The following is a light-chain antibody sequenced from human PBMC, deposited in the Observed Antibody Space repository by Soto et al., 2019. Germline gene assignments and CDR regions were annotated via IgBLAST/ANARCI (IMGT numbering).Light chain of an antibody. J-gene: IGLJ2*01. V-gene: IGLV2-14*01. Sequence: QSVLTQPASVSGSPGQSITISCTGTSSDVGGYNYVSWYQQHPGKAPKLMIYDVSNRPSGVSNRFSGSKSGNTASLTISGLQAENAADYYCSSYTSSSTLVVFGGGTKRTVL. CDR3: SSYTSSSTLVV. CDR2: DVS. CDR1: SSDVGGYNY.